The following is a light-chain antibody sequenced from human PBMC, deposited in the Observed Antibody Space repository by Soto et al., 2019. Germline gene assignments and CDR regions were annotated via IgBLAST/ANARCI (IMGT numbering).Light chain of an antibody. CDR3: QQYGTSPPRYT. V-gene: IGKV3-20*01. CDR2: GAS. J-gene: IGKJ2*01. Sequence: EIVLTQSPGTLSLSPGERATLSCRASQSVSTTYLAWYQQKPGQAPRLLIYGASSRATGIPDRFSGSGSETDFTLTISRLEPEDFAIYYCQQYGTSPPRYTFGPGTKLEIK. CDR1: QSVSTTY.